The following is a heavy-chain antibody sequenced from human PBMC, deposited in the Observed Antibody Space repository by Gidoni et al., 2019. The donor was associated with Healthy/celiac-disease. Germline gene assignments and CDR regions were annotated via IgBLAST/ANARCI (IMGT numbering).Heavy chain of an antibody. CDR2: ISAYNGNT. J-gene: IGHJ4*02. Sequence: QVQLVQSGAEVKKPGASVKVSCQASGYTFTSYGISWVLQAPGQGLEWMGWISAYNGNTNYAQKLQGRVTMTTDTSTSTAYMELRSLRSDDTAVYYRARDHPRSIVGATGAFDYWGQGTLVTVSS. V-gene: IGHV1-18*01. CDR3: ARDHPRSIVGATGAFDY. CDR1: GYTFTSYG. D-gene: IGHD1-26*01.